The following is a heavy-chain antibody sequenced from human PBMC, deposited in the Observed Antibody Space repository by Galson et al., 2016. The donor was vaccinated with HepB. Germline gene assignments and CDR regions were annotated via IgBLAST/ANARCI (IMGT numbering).Heavy chain of an antibody. J-gene: IGHJ4*02. D-gene: IGHD2-15*01. CDR3: AKDIAAFEVVVVGTPGY. V-gene: IGHV3-7*03. CDR2: IKQDGSEQ. Sequence: SLRLSCAASGFSFSGLWMNWVRQTPGKGLEWVAIIKQDGSEQKYVDSVKGRFTISRDNSKNSLYLQMNSLRTEDTALYYCAKDIAAFEVVVVGTPGYWGQGTLVTVSS. CDR1: GFSFSGLW.